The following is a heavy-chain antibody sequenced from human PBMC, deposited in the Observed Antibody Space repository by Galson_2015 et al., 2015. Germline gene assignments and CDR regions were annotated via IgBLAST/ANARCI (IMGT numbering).Heavy chain of an antibody. CDR1: GFTFSSYA. D-gene: IGHD1-26*01. J-gene: IGHJ6*02. Sequence: SLRLSCAASGFTFSSYAMSWARQAPGKGLEWVSAISGSGGSTYYADSVKGRFTISRDNSKNTLYLQMNSLRAEDTAVYYCAKDRGIVGASYGMDVWGQGTTVTVSS. CDR2: ISGSGGST. CDR3: AKDRGIVGASYGMDV. V-gene: IGHV3-23*01.